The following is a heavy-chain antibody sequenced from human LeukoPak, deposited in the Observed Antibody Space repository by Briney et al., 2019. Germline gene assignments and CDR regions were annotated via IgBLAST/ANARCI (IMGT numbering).Heavy chain of an antibody. Sequence: SETLSLTCTVSGGSISSYYWSWIRQPPGKGLEGIGYIYYSGSTNYNPSLKSRVTISVDTSKNQFSLKLSSVTAADTAVYYCARDKRGYDILTGYYSQGWFDPWGQGTLVTVSS. CDR2: IYYSGST. CDR1: GGSISSYY. V-gene: IGHV4-59*01. CDR3: ARDKRGYDILTGYYSQGWFDP. J-gene: IGHJ5*02. D-gene: IGHD3-9*01.